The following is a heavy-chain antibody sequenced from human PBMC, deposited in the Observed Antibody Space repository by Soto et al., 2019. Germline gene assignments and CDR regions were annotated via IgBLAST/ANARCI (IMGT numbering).Heavy chain of an antibody. CDR1: GFTFSSYG. CDR2: IWYDGSNK. J-gene: IGHJ4*02. V-gene: IGHV3-33*01. Sequence: QVQLVESGGGVVQPGRSLRLSCAASGFTFSSYGMHWVRQAPGKGLEWVAVIWYDGSNKYYADSVKGRFTISRDNSKNTLYLQMNSLRAEDTAVYYCARDGDVVVVAATEYYFDYWGQGTLVTVSS. CDR3: ARDGDVVVVAATEYYFDY. D-gene: IGHD2-15*01.